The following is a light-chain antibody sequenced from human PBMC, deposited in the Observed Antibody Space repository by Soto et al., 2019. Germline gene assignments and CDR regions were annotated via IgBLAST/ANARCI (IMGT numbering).Light chain of an antibody. V-gene: IGKV3-15*01. J-gene: IGKJ1*01. CDR3: QQDNNWPPWT. CDR2: GAS. CDR1: QSVSSN. Sequence: EIVMTQSPATLSVSPGERATLSCRASQSVSSNLAWYQQKPGQAPRLLIYGASTRATGIPARFSVSGSGTEFTLTIGSLQSEDFAVYYCQQDNNWPPWTFGQWTKGAIK.